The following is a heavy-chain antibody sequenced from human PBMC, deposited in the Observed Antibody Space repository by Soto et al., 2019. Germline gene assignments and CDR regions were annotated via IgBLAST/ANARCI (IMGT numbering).Heavy chain of an antibody. V-gene: IGHV1-69*08. D-gene: IGHD2-15*01. CDR3: AREGSGGSCDFDY. CDR1: GGTFSSYT. CDR2: IIPILGIA. J-gene: IGHJ4*02. Sequence: QVQLVQSGAEVKKPGSSVKVSCKASGGTFSSYTISWVRQAPGQGLEWMGRIIPILGIANYAQKFQGRVTITADKSTCTAYMELSSLRSEDTAVYYCAREGSGGSCDFDYWGQGTLVTVSS.